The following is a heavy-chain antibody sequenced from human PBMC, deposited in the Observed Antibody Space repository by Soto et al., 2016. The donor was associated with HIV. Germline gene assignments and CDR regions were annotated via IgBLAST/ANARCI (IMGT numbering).Heavy chain of an antibody. Sequence: EVQLLESGGGLVQPGGSLRLSCAASGFTFSSYAMSWVRQAPGKGLEWVSAISGSGGSTYYADSVKGRFTISRDNSKNTLYLQMNSLRAEDTAVYYCAKDSFPIARETSYYGMDVWGQGTTVTVSS. V-gene: IGHV3-23*01. CDR2: ISGSGGST. J-gene: IGHJ6*02. D-gene: IGHD6-13*01. CDR3: AKDSFPIARETSYYGMDV. CDR1: GFTFSSYA.